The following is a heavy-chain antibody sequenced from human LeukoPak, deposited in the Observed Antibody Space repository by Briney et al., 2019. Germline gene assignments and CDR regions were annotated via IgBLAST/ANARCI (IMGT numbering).Heavy chain of an antibody. D-gene: IGHD2-21*02. CDR3: AKERGGDCYPPYGMDV. CDR2: ISGSGGST. CDR1: GFTFSSYA. J-gene: IGHJ6*02. V-gene: IGHV3-23*01. Sequence: GGSLRLSCAASGFTFSSYAMNWVRQAPGEGLEWVSTISGSGGSTYYADSVKGRFTISRDNSKNTLYLQMNSLRPDDTAVYYCAKERGGDCYPPYGMDVWGQGTTVTVSS.